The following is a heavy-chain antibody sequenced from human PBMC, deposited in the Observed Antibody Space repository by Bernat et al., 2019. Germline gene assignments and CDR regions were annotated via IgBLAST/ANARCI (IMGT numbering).Heavy chain of an antibody. Sequence: QVQLVESGGGVVQPGRSLRLSCAASGFTFSSYAMHWVRQAPGKGLEWVAVISYDGSNKYYADSVKGRFTISRDNSKNTLYLQMNSLRAEDTAVYYCARDEFWLRPYTGPFDYWGQGTLVTVSS. CDR2: ISYDGSNK. J-gene: IGHJ4*02. D-gene: IGHD5-12*01. CDR1: GFTFSSYA. V-gene: IGHV3-30*01. CDR3: ARDEFWLRPYTGPFDY.